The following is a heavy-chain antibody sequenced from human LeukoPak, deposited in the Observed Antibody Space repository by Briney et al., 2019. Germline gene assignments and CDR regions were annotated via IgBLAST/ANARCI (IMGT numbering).Heavy chain of an antibody. CDR3: ARHESGYCSSTSCYPYYMDV. CDR1: GDSISTFY. Sequence: PSETLSLSCTVFGDSISTFYWSWIRQPPGKGLEWIGSIYYSGSTYYNPSLKSRVTISVDTSKNQFSLKLSSVTAADTAVYYCARHESGYCSSTSCYPYYMDVWGKRTTVTVSS. V-gene: IGHV4-39*01. J-gene: IGHJ6*03. CDR2: IYYSGST. D-gene: IGHD2-2*03.